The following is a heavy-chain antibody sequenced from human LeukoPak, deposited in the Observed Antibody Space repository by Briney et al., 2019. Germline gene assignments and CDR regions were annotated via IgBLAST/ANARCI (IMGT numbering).Heavy chain of an antibody. CDR2: FDPEDGET. CDR3: ATISFEVGGYSTNLRYDY. D-gene: IGHD3-22*01. Sequence: MHWVRQAPGKGREWRGGFDPEDGETIYAQKFQGRGTMTEDTYTDKAYMELSSLRSEDTAVYYCATISFEVGGYSTNLRYDYWGQGTLVTVSS. V-gene: IGHV1-24*01. J-gene: IGHJ4*02.